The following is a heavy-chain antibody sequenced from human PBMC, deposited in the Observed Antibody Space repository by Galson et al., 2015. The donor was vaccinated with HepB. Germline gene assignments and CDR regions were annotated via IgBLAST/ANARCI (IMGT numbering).Heavy chain of an antibody. Sequence: SLRLSCAASGFTFSNAWMSWVRQAPGKGLEWVGRIKSKTDGGTTDYAAPVKGRFTISRDDSKNTLYLQMNSLKTEDTAVYYCTTGEAAMATIDYWGQGTLVTVSS. CDR1: GFTFSNAW. CDR2: IKSKTDGGTT. V-gene: IGHV3-15*01. D-gene: IGHD5-18*01. J-gene: IGHJ4*02. CDR3: TTGEAAMATIDY.